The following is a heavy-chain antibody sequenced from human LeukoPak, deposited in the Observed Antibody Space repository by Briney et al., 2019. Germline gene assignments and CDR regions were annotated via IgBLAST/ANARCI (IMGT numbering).Heavy chain of an antibody. CDR1: GGSISSSSYY. Sequence: PSETLSLTCTVSGGSISSSSYYWGWIRQPPGKGLEWIGSIYYSGSTYYNPSLKSRVTISVDTSKNQFSLKLSSVTAADTAVHYCARLPHRDYYYGMDVWGQGTTVTVSS. CDR3: ARLPHRDYYYGMDV. J-gene: IGHJ6*02. V-gene: IGHV4-39*01. CDR2: IYYSGST.